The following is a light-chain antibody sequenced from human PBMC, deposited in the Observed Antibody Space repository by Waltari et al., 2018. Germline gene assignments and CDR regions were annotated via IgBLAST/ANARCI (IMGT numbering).Light chain of an antibody. Sequence: QAGLTQPPSVSKGLRQTATLPCTGDNNNVGNQGAAWLQQHQGHPPKLLSYRNNNRPSAISERFSASRSGNTASLTITGLQPEDEADYYCSAWDSSLRGWVFGGGTRLTVL. CDR2: RNN. CDR3: SAWDSSLRGWV. V-gene: IGLV10-54*04. J-gene: IGLJ3*02. CDR1: NNNVGNQG.